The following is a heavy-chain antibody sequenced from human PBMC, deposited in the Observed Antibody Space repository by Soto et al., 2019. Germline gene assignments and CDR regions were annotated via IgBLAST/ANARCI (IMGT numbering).Heavy chain of an antibody. CDR3: ARQATDTGNWFDP. Sequence: GESLKISCKGSGYSFTTYYIVWVRQMPGKGLEWMGIIYPGDPDTTYSPSFQGQVTISADKSINTAYLQWSSLKASDTAMYYCARQATDTGNWFDPRGQGTLVTVSS. CDR1: GYSFTTYY. V-gene: IGHV5-51*01. D-gene: IGHD5-12*01. J-gene: IGHJ5*02. CDR2: IYPGDPDT.